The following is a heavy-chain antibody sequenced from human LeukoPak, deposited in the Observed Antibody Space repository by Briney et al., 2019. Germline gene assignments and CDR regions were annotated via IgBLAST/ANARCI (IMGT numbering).Heavy chain of an antibody. V-gene: IGHV4-38-2*02. Sequence: SETLSLTCTVSGYSISSGYYWGWIRQPPGKGLEWIGSIYHSGSTYYNPSLKSRDTISVDTSKDQFSLKLSSVTAADTAVYYCARDGATGTTKAFDIWGQGTMVTVSS. J-gene: IGHJ3*02. CDR2: IYHSGST. CDR1: GYSISSGYY. D-gene: IGHD1-7*01. CDR3: ARDGATGTTKAFDI.